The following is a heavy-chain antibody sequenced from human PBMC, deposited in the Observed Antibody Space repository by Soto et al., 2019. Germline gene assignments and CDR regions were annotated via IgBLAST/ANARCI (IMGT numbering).Heavy chain of an antibody. CDR1: SGSIRSDLYY. Sequence: QVQLQESGPGLLKPSQTLSLTCGVSSGSIRSDLYYWNWIRQHPGKGLEWIGYIYYSGTTYYNPSLKSRLTISIDRSKNQFSLRLSSVTAADPAVYYCARGTSVTGAFDVWGQGTTVTVSS. CDR3: ARGTSVTGAFDV. CDR2: IYYSGTT. D-gene: IGHD2-21*02. V-gene: IGHV4-31*11. J-gene: IGHJ3*01.